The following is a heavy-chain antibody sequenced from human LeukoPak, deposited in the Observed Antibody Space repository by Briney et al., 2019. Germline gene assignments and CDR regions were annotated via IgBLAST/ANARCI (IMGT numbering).Heavy chain of an antibody. D-gene: IGHD4-11*01. CDR3: ARDDNYGIFVNVDY. J-gene: IGHJ4*02. CDR1: DYTFTSYG. Sequence: GASVKVTCKASDYTFTSYGIIWVRQAPEQGLEWMGWISAYNGNTNYAQKLQDRVTMTTDTSTSTAYMELSSLRSDDTAAYYCARDDNYGIFVNVDYWGQGTLVTVSS. V-gene: IGHV1-18*01. CDR2: ISAYNGNT.